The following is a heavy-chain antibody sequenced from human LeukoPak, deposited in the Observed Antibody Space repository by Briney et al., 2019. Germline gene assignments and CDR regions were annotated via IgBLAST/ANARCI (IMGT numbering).Heavy chain of an antibody. CDR1: GFTFSRHG. V-gene: IGHV3-33*01. J-gene: IGHJ4*02. CDR2: IWYDGSNK. Sequence: GRSLRLPCAASGFTFSRHGMHWVRQAPGKGLEWVAVIWYDGSNKYYADSVKGRFTISRDNSKNTLYLQMNSLRAEDTALYYCAREIAAAGPDYWGQGTLVTVSS. D-gene: IGHD6-13*01. CDR3: AREIAAAGPDY.